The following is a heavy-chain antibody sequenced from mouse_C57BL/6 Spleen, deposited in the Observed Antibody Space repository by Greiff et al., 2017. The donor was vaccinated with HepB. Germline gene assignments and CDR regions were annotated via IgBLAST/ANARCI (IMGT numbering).Heavy chain of an antibody. J-gene: IGHJ3*01. D-gene: IGHD1-1*01. V-gene: IGHV1-69*01. CDR1: GYTFTSYW. Sequence: QVQLQQSGAELVMPGASVKLSCKASGYTFTSYWMHWVKQRPGQGLEWIGEIDPSDSYTNYNQKFKGKSTLTVDKSSSTAYMQLSSLTSEDSAVYYCARAGSSYSAWFAYWGQGTLVTVSA. CDR3: ARAGSSYSAWFAY. CDR2: IDPSDSYT.